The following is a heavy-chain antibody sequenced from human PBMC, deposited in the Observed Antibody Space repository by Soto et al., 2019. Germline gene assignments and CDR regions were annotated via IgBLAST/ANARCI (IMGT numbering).Heavy chain of an antibody. CDR2: ISYDGSNK. Sequence: QLGGSLRLSCAASGFTFSSHGMHWVRQAPGKGLEWVAVISYDGSNKYYADSVKGRFTISRDNSKNTLYLQMNSLRAEDTAVYYCAKDHYDILTGYTSYYFDYWGQGTLVTVSS. J-gene: IGHJ4*02. D-gene: IGHD3-9*01. CDR1: GFTFSSHG. CDR3: AKDHYDILTGYTSYYFDY. V-gene: IGHV3-30*18.